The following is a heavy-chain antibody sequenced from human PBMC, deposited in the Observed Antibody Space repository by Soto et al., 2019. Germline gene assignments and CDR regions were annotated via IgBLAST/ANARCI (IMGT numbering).Heavy chain of an antibody. Sequence: SKTLSLTCTVSGGSISSYYWSWIRQPPGKGLEWIGYIYYSGSTNYNPSLKSRVTISVDTSKNQFSLKLSSVTAADTAVYYCARSRDMVRGGDAFDIWGQGTMVTVSS. CDR2: IYYSGST. V-gene: IGHV4-59*01. CDR3: ARSRDMVRGGDAFDI. CDR1: GGSISSYY. D-gene: IGHD3-10*01. J-gene: IGHJ3*02.